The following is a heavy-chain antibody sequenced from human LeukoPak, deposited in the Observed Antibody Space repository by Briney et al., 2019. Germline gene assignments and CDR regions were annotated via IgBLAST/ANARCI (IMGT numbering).Heavy chain of an antibody. J-gene: IGHJ4*02. Sequence: PGGSLRLSCAASGFTLSSYGMHWVRQAPGKGLEWVAVISYDGSNKYYADSVKGRFTISRDNSKNTLYLQMNSLRAEDTAVYYCAKDRGLSGWVGDFDYWGQGTLVTVSS. CDR1: GFTLSSYG. CDR3: AKDRGLSGWVGDFDY. CDR2: ISYDGSNK. D-gene: IGHD6-19*01. V-gene: IGHV3-30*18.